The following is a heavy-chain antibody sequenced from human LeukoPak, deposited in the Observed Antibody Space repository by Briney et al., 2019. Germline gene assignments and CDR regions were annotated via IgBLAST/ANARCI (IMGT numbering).Heavy chain of an antibody. CDR1: GFPLSSYS. J-gene: IGHJ4*02. V-gene: IGHV3-48*01. D-gene: IGHD1-1*01. CDR2: ISASGGNI. CDR3: VRVKGTYFDY. Sequence: GGSLRLSCEASGFPLSSYSINWVRQAPGKGLEWVSYISASGGNIYYLDSVKGRFTVSRDNARKSLFLQMSNARVEDTAFYYCVRVKGTYFDYWGQGALVTVSS.